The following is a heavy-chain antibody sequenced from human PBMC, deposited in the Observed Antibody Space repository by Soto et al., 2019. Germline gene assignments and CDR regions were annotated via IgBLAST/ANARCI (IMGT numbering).Heavy chain of an antibody. Sequence: VPLVESGGGLVQPGRSLRLSCAASGFIFDDYAMFWIRQAPGKGLEWVSSINWNSVRIAYADSVKGRFTISRDNARNSLYLQMTSLRPEDTAFYYCAKGPYSASAGGWFDPWGQGTLVTVSS. V-gene: IGHV3-9*01. J-gene: IGHJ5*02. CDR3: AKGPYSASAGGWFDP. D-gene: IGHD3-16*01. CDR1: GFIFDDYA. CDR2: INWNSVRI.